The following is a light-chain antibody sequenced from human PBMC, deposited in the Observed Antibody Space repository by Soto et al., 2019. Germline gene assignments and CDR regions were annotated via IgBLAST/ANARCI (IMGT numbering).Light chain of an antibody. CDR3: QAWDSSTAHVV. V-gene: IGLV3-1*01. Sequence: SYELTQPPSVSVSTGQTASITCSGNKLGDKYACWYQQKPGQSPVLVIYQDSKRPSGIPERFSGSNSGNTATLTISGTQAMDEAYYYCQAWDSSTAHVVFGGGTKLTVL. CDR1: KLGDKY. J-gene: IGLJ2*01. CDR2: QDS.